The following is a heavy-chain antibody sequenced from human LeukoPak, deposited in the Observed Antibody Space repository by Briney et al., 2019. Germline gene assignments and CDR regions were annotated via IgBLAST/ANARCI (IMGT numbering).Heavy chain of an antibody. V-gene: IGHV3-30*07. Sequence: DSVKGRFTISRDNSRHTLYLQMNSLRAEDTAVYYCARDRGNQYFDYWGQGTLVTVSS. J-gene: IGHJ4*02. D-gene: IGHD1-14*01. CDR3: ARDRGNQYFDY.